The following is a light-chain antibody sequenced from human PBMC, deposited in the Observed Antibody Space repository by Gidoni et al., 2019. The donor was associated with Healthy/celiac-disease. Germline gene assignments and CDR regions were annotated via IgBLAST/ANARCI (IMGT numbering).Light chain of an antibody. CDR3: QQYNNWPPST. J-gene: IGKJ4*01. CDR2: GAS. Sequence: EIVMTQSPATLSVSPGERATLSCRASQSVSSNLAWYQQKPGQAPRRLIYGASTRATGIPARFSGSGSGTEFTLTISSLQSEDVAVYYCQQYNNWPPSTFXGXTKVEIK. V-gene: IGKV3-15*01. CDR1: QSVSSN.